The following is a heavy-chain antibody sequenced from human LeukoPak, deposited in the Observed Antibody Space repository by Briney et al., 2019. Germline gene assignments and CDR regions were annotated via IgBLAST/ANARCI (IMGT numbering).Heavy chain of an antibody. CDR2: FDLEDGET. CDR3: AIGVPYGSGSRGMDV. Sequence: ASVKVSCKVSGYTLNELSMRWVRQAPGKGLEWMGGFDLEDGETIYAQKFQGGVTMTEDTSTDTAYMELSSLRSEDTAVYYCAIGVPYGSGSRGMDVWGQGTLVTVSS. V-gene: IGHV1-24*01. D-gene: IGHD3-10*01. J-gene: IGHJ4*02. CDR1: GYTLNELS.